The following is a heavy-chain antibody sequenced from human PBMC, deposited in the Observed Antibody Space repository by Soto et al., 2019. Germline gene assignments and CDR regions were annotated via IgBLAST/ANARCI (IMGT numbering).Heavy chain of an antibody. CDR2: IWYDGSNK. CDR1: GFTFSSYG. CDR3: AKVASGSYDWFDP. J-gene: IGHJ5*02. V-gene: IGHV3-33*03. Sequence: GGSLRLSCAASGFTFSSYGMHWVRQAPGKGLEWVAVIWYDGSNKYYADSVKGRFTISRDNSKNTLYLQMNSLRADDTAVYYCAKVASGSYDWFDPWGQGTLVTVSS. D-gene: IGHD1-26*01.